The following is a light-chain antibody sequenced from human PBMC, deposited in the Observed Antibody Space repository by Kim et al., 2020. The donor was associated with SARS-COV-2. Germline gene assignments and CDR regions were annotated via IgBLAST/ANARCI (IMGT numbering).Light chain of an antibody. CDR3: QAWDSSTHNYV. V-gene: IGLV3-1*01. CDR1: KLGDKY. CDR2: QDT. Sequence: SYELTQPPSVSVSPGQTASITCSGYKLGDKYVSWYQQKPGQSPLVVIYQDTQRPSGIPERFSGSNSGKTATLTISGTQAMDEADYYCQAWDSSTHNYVFGAGTKVTVL. J-gene: IGLJ1*01.